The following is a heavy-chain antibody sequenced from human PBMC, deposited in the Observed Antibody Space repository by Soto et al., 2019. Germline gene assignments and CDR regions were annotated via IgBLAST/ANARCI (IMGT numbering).Heavy chain of an antibody. Sequence: PGEPLKISCKGSGYSFTSYWIGWVRQMPGKGLGWMGIIYPGDSDTRYSPSFQGQVTISADKSISTAYLQWSSLKASDTAMYYCARFRYCTNGVCQSHYYGMDVWGQGTTVTVS. D-gene: IGHD2-8*01. J-gene: IGHJ6*02. CDR3: ARFRYCTNGVCQSHYYGMDV. V-gene: IGHV5-51*01. CDR2: IYPGDSDT. CDR1: GYSFTSYW.